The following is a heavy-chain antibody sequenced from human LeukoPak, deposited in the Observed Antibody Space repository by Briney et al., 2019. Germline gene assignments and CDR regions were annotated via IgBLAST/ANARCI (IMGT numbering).Heavy chain of an antibody. CDR1: GGSISSYY. D-gene: IGHD3-22*01. V-gene: IGHV4-59*08. CDR2: IYYSGST. Sequence: PSETLSLTCTVSGGSISSYYWSWIRQPPGKGLEWIGYIYYSGSTNYNPSLKSRVTISVDTSKNQFSLKLSSVTAADTAVYYCARRGGYYYDSSGYFFDYWGQGTLVTVSS. CDR3: ARRGGYYYDSSGYFFDY. J-gene: IGHJ4*02.